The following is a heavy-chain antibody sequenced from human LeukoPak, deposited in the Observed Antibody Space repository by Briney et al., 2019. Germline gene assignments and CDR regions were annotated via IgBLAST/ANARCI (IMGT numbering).Heavy chain of an antibody. V-gene: IGHV3-48*03. CDR1: GFTFSSYE. CDR2: ISSSGGTT. Sequence: PGGSLRLSCAASGFTFSSYEMNWVRQAPGKGLEFVSYISSSGGTTHYADSVKGQFTISRDNARNSLYLQMDSLRAEDTSIYYCARELQGSGFDPWGQGTLVTVSS. D-gene: IGHD6-19*01. CDR3: ARELQGSGFDP. J-gene: IGHJ5*02.